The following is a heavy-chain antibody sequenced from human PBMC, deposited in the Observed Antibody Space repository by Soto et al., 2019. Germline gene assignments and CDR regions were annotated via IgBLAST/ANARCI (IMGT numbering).Heavy chain of an antibody. Sequence: AGGSLRLSCVGSAFSFSNYAMSWLRQTPGKGLEWISSVSAGGDDIHYAESVKGRFTISRDNSKATLFLQMNSVKADDTATYYCARGGSGWYPFDYWGQGTLVTVSS. CDR1: AFSFSNYA. CDR3: ARGGSGWYPFDY. J-gene: IGHJ4*02. D-gene: IGHD6-19*01. V-gene: IGHV3-23*01. CDR2: VSAGGDDI.